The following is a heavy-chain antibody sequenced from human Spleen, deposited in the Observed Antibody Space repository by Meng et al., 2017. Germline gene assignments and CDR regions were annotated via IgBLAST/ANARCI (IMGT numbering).Heavy chain of an antibody. J-gene: IGHJ4*02. CDR2: INAIFGNT. Sequence: SVKVSCKAPGDIFSNYVIGWVRQATGQGLEWMGGINAIFGNTNYAQKFQGRVTITTDESTSTVYMELTRLTSEDMAVYFCAGDEEILAGCNLVGDNWGQGTMVTVSS. V-gene: IGHV1-69*05. CDR1: GDIFSNYV. CDR3: AGDEEILAGCNLVGDN. D-gene: IGHD1-26*01.